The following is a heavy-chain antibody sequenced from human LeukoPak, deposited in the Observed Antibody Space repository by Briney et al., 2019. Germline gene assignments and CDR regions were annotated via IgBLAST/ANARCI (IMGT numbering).Heavy chain of an antibody. Sequence: SETLSLTCAVSGYSISSGYYWGWIRQPPGKGLEWIGSIYHSGSTYYNPSLKSRVTISVDTSKNQFSLKLSSVTAADTAVYYCARILGSGDYEHFDYWGQGTLVTVSS. CDR2: IYHSGST. CDR1: GYSISSGYY. J-gene: IGHJ4*02. D-gene: IGHD2-15*01. CDR3: ARILGSGDYEHFDY. V-gene: IGHV4-38-2*01.